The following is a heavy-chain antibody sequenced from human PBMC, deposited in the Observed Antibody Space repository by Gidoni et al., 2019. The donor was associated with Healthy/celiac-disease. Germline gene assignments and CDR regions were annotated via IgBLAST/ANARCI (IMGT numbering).Heavy chain of an antibody. CDR3: AKDMGSGYSSSWSYFDY. J-gene: IGHJ4*02. D-gene: IGHD6-13*01. CDR2: ISWNSGSI. Sequence: EVQLLESGGGLVQPGRSLRLSCAASGFTFDDYAMHWVRQAPGKGLEWVSGISWNSGSIGYADSVKGRFTISRDNAKNSLYLQMNSLRAEDTALYYCAKDMGSGYSSSWSYFDYWGQGTLVTVSS. V-gene: IGHV3-9*01. CDR1: GFTFDDYA.